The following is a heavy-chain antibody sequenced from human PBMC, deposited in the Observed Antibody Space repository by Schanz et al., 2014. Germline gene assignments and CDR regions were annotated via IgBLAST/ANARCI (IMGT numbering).Heavy chain of an antibody. V-gene: IGHV1-46*03. Sequence: QVQVVQSGAEVKKPGSSVKVSCKASGGTFSSFGINWVRQAPGQGLEWVGIINPSEGGTSFPQKFKDRLTMTRDTSTSTFYMELSSLRSEDTAVYYCARDGVDAAAGGNYWGQGTLVTVSS. D-gene: IGHD6-13*01. CDR2: INPSEGGT. CDR3: ARDGVDAAAGGNY. CDR1: GGTFSSFG. J-gene: IGHJ4*02.